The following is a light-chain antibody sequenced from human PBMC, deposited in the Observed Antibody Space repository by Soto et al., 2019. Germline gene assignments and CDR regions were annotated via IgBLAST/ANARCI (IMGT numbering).Light chain of an antibody. CDR1: QSISSSY. J-gene: IGKJ1*01. CDR2: GPS. Sequence: EIVLTQSPGTLSLSPGERATLSCMAIQSISSSYLAWYQQKPGQAPRLLIYGPSSRTTGIPERFSGSGSGTDFTLTINRLEPEDFAVYYCQQYDSSPRTFGQGTKVDIK. CDR3: QQYDSSPRT. V-gene: IGKV3-20*01.